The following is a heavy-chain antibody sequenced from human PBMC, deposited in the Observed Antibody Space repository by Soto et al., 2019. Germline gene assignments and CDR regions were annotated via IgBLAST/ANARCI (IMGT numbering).Heavy chain of an antibody. D-gene: IGHD3-10*01. V-gene: IGHV3-33*01. CDR3: ARAYYGSGSYYRVYYYGMDV. CDR1: GFTFSSYG. Sequence: ALRLSCAASGFTFSSYGMHWVRQAPGKGLGWVAVIWYDGSNKYYADSVKGRFTISRDNSKNTLYLQMNSLRAEDTAVYYCARAYYGSGSYYRVYYYGMDVWGQGTTVTVSS. J-gene: IGHJ6*02. CDR2: IWYDGSNK.